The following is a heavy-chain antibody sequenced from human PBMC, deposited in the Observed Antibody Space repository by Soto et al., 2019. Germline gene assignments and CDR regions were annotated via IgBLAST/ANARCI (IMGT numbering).Heavy chain of an antibody. V-gene: IGHV1-69*13. CDR2: IIPIFGTA. Sequence: ASVKVSCKASGGTFSSYAISWVRQAPGQGLEWMGGIIPIFGTANYAQKFQGRVTITADESTSTAYMELSSLRSEDTAVYYCARGRTYYYDSSGYDHFDYWGQGTLVTVSS. J-gene: IGHJ4*02. CDR3: ARGRTYYYDSSGYDHFDY. D-gene: IGHD3-22*01. CDR1: GGTFSSYA.